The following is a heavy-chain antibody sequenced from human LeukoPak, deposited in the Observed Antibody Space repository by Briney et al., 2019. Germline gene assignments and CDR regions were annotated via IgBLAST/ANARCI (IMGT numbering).Heavy chain of an antibody. CDR2: ISYDGSNK. CDR3: AKDQRDTAMAGDAFDI. V-gene: IGHV3-30-3*01. Sequence: GGFLRLSCAASGFTFSSYAMHWVRQAPGKGLEWVAVISYDGSNKYYADSVKGRFTISRDNSKNTLYLQMNSLRAEDTAVYYCAKDQRDTAMAGDAFDIWGQGTMVTVSS. CDR1: GFTFSSYA. J-gene: IGHJ3*02. D-gene: IGHD5-18*01.